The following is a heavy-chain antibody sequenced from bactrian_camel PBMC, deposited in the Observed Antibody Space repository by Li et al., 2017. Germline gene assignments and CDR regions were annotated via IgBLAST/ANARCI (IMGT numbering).Heavy chain of an antibody. J-gene: IGHJ4*01. CDR2: IYTGDGAT. CDR3: AATDRSEDYCTGGYFGTYNY. CDR1: EHIYNSYC. V-gene: IGHV3S68*01. D-gene: IGHD2*01. Sequence: HVQLVESGGGSVQDGGSLTISCAAAEHIYNSYCLAWFRQTPGKEREGVAMIYTGDGATTYSDPVKGRFAISQDNAKNMIYLQMNNLRPEDTAMYYCAATDRSEDYCTGGYFGTYNYYGQGTQVTVS.